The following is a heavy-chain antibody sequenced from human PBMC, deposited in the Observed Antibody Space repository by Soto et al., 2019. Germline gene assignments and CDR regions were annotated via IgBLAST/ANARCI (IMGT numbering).Heavy chain of an antibody. V-gene: IGHV2-5*02. D-gene: IGHD5-18*01. CDR3: AHRLGSGYSYGPFDY. CDR2: IYWDDDK. CDR1: GFSLSTSGVG. J-gene: IGHJ4*02. Sequence: QITLKESGPTLVKPTQTLTLTCTFAGFSLSTSGVGVGWIRQPPGKALEWLALIYWDDDKRYSPSLKSRLTITKDTSKNQVVLTMTNMDPVDTATYYCAHRLGSGYSYGPFDYWGQGTLVTVSS.